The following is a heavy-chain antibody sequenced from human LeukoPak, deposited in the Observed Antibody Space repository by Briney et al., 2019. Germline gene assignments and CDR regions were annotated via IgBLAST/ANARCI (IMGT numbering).Heavy chain of an antibody. CDR3: TKDISVGATPYYFDY. J-gene: IGHJ4*02. D-gene: IGHD1-26*01. Sequence: GGSLRLSCAASGFTFSSYWMSWVRQAPGKGLEWVANIKQDGSEKYYVDSVMGRFTISRDNAKNSLYLQMNNLRAEDTALYYCTKDISVGATPYYFDYWGQGTLVTVSS. CDR1: GFTFSSYW. CDR2: IKQDGSEK. V-gene: IGHV3-7*03.